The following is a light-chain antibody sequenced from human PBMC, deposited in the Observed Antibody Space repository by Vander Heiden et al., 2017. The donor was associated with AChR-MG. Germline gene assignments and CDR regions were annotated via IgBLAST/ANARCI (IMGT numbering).Light chain of an antibody. V-gene: IGKV3-11*01. CDR1: QNINNY. Sequence: EIVLTQSPATLSLSSGERATLSCRASQNINNYLAWYQQKPGQAPSLLIYDASNRATGNPARFSGNGYGTDFTLTISSLEPEDSAVYFCQQHSNWPPLTFGGGTKVEIK. CDR3: QQHSNWPPLT. J-gene: IGKJ4*01. CDR2: DAS.